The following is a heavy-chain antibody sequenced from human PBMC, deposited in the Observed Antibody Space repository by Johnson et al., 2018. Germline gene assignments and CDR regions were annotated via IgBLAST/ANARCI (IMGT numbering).Heavy chain of an antibody. CDR2: IGTAADT. CDR3: ARGRAGGFDI. Sequence: VQLLESGGGLVQPGGSLRLSCAASGFTFSSYDMFWVRQVIGKGLEWVSAIGTAADTYYSTSVKGRFTISRENAKNSFFLQMNRLTAGDTAVYFCARGRAGGFDIWGQGTMVTVSS. V-gene: IGHV3-13*01. CDR1: GFTFSSYD. J-gene: IGHJ3*02. D-gene: IGHD2-8*02.